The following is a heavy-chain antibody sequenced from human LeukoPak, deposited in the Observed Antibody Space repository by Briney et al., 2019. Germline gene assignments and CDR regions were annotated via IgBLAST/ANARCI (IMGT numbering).Heavy chain of an antibody. CDR2: INHSRST. Sequence: SETLSLTCAVYGGSFRGYYWSGIRQPPGKGREGMGEINHSRSTNYNPSLKSRVTISVDTSKNQFSLKLSSVTAADTDVYYCARALIYYNWFDPWGKGTLVTVSS. CDR1: GGSFRGYY. CDR3: ARALIYYNWFDP. D-gene: IGHD1-26*01. V-gene: IGHV4-34*01. J-gene: IGHJ5*01.